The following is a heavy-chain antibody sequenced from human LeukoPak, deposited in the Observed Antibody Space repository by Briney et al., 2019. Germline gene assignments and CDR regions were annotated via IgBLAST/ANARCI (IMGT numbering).Heavy chain of an antibody. CDR3: ARYSGSYQGSFDY. Sequence: ASAKVSCKASGYTFTGYYMHWVRQAPGQGLEWMGWINPNSGGTNYAQKFQGRVTMTRDTSISTAYMELSRLRSDDTAAYYCARYSGSYQGSFDYWGQGTLVTVSS. CDR1: GYTFTGYY. CDR2: INPNSGGT. D-gene: IGHD1-26*01. J-gene: IGHJ4*02. V-gene: IGHV1-2*02.